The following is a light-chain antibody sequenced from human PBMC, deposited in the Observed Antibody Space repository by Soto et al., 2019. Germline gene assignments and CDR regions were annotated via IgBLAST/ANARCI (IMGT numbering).Light chain of an antibody. CDR1: QTVRTNY. Sequence: EIVLTQSPGTLSLSPGERATLSCRASQTVRTNYLPWFQHKPGQAPRLLIYGASSRATGIPDRSSGSGSGTDFTLTINRLEPEDFAVYFCQQSSDSPLTFGGGTKVEIK. V-gene: IGKV3-20*01. CDR2: GAS. J-gene: IGKJ4*01. CDR3: QQSSDSPLT.